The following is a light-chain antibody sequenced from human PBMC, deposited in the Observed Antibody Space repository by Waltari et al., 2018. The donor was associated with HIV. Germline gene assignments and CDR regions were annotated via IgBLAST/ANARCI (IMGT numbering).Light chain of an antibody. CDR1: SDDVGGYPY. CDR2: EDT. CDR3: ASFSSTSTYV. V-gene: IGLV2-14*01. J-gene: IGLJ1*01. Sequence: QSALTQPASVSASPGQSITISCTGSSDDVGGYPYVSWYQQFPGTAPNLLISEDTARASGISLRFSGSKSANTASLTISGLRPEDEADYFCASFSSTSTYVFGTGTKVTVL.